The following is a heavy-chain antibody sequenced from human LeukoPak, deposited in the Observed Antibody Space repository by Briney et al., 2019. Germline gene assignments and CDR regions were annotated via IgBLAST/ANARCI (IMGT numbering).Heavy chain of an antibody. D-gene: IGHD2-15*01. CDR2: ISSSGDTT. V-gene: IGHV3-23*01. J-gene: IGHJ4*02. CDR3: AKNSGGGCYWGVDY. Sequence: GGSLRLSCAASGFTFTSYAMSWVRQGPGKGLEWVSVISSSGDTTYYPDSVKGRFTISRNSSKSTLYLKMTRLTAEDTAVNYCAKNSGGGCYWGVDYWGQGTLVTVSS. CDR1: GFTFTSYA.